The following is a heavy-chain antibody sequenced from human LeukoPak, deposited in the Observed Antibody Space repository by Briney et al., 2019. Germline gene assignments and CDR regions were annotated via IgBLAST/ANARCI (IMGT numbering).Heavy chain of an antibody. J-gene: IGHJ1*01. D-gene: IGHD6-13*01. CDR3: ARGGGSSWTQRGYFQY. CDR2: MNPNSGNT. Sequence: ASVKVSCKASGYTFTSYDINWVRQAPGQGLEWMGWMNPNSGNTGYAQKFQGRVSMTRDTSTSTAYMDLSSLTSEDTAVYYCARGGGSSWTQRGYFQYWGQGTLVTVSP. V-gene: IGHV1-8*01. CDR1: GYTFTSYD.